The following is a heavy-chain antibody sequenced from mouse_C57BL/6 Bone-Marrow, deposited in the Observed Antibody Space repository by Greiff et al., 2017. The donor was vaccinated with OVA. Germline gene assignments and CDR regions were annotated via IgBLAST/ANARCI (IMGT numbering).Heavy chain of an antibody. D-gene: IGHD1-1*01. CDR1: GYSFTDYN. CDR2: INPNYGTT. Sequence: EVQLKESGPELVKPGASVKISCKASGYSFTDYNMNWVKQSNGKSLEWIGVINPNYGTTSYNQKFKGKATLTVDQSSSTAYMQLNSLTSEDSAVYYCAFYYGSGYRYFDVWGTGTTVTVSS. J-gene: IGHJ1*03. CDR3: AFYYGSGYRYFDV. V-gene: IGHV1-39*01.